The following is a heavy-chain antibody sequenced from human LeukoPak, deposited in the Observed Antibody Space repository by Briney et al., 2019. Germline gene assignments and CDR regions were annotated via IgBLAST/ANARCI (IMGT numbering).Heavy chain of an antibody. J-gene: IGHJ4*02. Sequence: HPGGSLRLSCAASGFTFSSCWMSWVRQAPGKGLEWVANIKQDGSEEYYVDSVKGRFTISRDNAKNSLYLQMNSLRAEDTAVYYCAREGRFLEWLSPDYWGQGTLVTVSS. CDR3: AREGRFLEWLSPDY. CDR1: GFTFSSCW. CDR2: IKQDGSEE. V-gene: IGHV3-7*05. D-gene: IGHD3-3*01.